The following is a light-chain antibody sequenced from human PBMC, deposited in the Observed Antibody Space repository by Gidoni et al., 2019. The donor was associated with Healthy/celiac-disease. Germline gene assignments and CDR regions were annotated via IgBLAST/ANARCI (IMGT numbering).Light chain of an antibody. CDR1: QSVSSY. Sequence: EIVLTQSPATLSLSPGERATLPCRASQSVSSYLAWYQQQPGQAPRLLIYDSSNRATGIPARFSGSGSGTGFTLTISSLAPEDFAVYCCQRRSNWPPVTFXXXTRLEIK. V-gene: IGKV3-11*01. CDR3: QRRSNWPPVT. J-gene: IGKJ5*01. CDR2: DSS.